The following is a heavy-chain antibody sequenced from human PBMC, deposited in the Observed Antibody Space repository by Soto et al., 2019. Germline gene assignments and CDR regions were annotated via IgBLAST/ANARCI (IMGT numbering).Heavy chain of an antibody. CDR2: INWIGGGT. CDR1: GFIFGAHA. J-gene: IGHJ4*02. Sequence: PGGSLRLSCAASGFIFGAHAMSWVRQAPGKGLEWVSAINWIGGGTNYADSMKGRLTISRDNAKNSLYLQMSSLRAEDTALYYCARHGGTPDLYFDYWGQGTPVTVSS. V-gene: IGHV3-20*04. D-gene: IGHD3-16*01. CDR3: ARHGGTPDLYFDY.